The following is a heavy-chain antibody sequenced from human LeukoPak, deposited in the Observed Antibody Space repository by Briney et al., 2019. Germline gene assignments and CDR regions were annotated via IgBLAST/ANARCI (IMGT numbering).Heavy chain of an antibody. CDR3: ARQRLMHYDFFDY. V-gene: IGHV4-38-2*01. Sequence: PSETLSLTCAVSGYSISSGYYWGWIRQPPGKGLEWIGSIYHSGSTYYSPSLKSRVTISVDTSKNQFSLKLSSVTAADTAVYYCARQRLMHYDFFDYWGQGTLVTVSS. D-gene: IGHD3-3*01. J-gene: IGHJ4*02. CDR2: IYHSGST. CDR1: GYSISSGYY.